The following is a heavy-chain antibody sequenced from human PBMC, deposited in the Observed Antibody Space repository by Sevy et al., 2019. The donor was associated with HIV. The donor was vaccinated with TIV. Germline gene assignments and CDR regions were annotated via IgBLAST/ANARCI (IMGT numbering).Heavy chain of an antibody. V-gene: IGHV4-59*01. CDR2: IHYSGST. CDR3: ARATRPVANWFDP. Sequence: SETLSLTCTVSGGXISDYYWNWIRQPPGKGLEWIGYIHYSGSTNYNPSLKSRVTISVDTSKDQFSLKLTSVTAAATAVYYCARATRPVANWFDPWGQGTLVTVSS. CDR1: GGXISDYY. J-gene: IGHJ5*02. D-gene: IGHD6-19*01.